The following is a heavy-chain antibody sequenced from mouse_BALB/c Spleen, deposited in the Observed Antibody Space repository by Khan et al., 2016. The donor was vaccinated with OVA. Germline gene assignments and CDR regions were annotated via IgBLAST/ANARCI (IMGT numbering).Heavy chain of an antibody. CDR2: IDPENGNT. J-gene: IGHJ3*01. CDR1: GFNIKDYY. CDR3: ARRGYGNYWFAY. V-gene: IGHV14-1*02. D-gene: IGHD2-1*01. Sequence: VQLQQSGAELVRPGALVKLSCKASGFNIKDYYILWVKQRPEQGLEWIGWIDPENGNTIYDPKFQAKASMTADTSSNTAYLQLSSLTSEDTAVYYCARRGYGNYWFAYWGQGTLVTVSA.